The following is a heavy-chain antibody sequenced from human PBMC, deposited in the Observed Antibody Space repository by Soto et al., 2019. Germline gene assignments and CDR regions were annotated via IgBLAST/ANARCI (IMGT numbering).Heavy chain of an antibody. CDR3: ERDRNYYDSSSLDAFDI. J-gene: IGHJ3*02. D-gene: IGHD3-22*01. CDR1: GSSISSYH. V-gene: IGHV4-59*01. Sequence: SETLSLTCPVSGSSISSYHWSWIRQPPGKGLEWIGYIYYSGSTNYNPSLKSRVTISVDTSKNQFSLKLSSVTAADTAVYYCERDRNYYDSSSLDAFDIWGQGTMVTVSS. CDR2: IYYSGST.